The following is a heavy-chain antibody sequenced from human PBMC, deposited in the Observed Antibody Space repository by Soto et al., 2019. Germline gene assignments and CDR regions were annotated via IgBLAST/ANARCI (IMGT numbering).Heavy chain of an antibody. D-gene: IGHD4-4*01. CDR3: VHSQKQTVRFDY. J-gene: IGHJ4*02. Sequence: QITLKESGPTLVKPTQTLTLTCTFSGFSLSTSGLSVGWARQPPGKALEWLALIYWDDDKRYSPSLKTRLTIIKDTSKNQVVLIMTNLDPVDTATYYCVHSQKQTVRFDYWGQGVLVTVSS. V-gene: IGHV2-5*02. CDR2: IYWDDDK. CDR1: GFSLSTSGLS.